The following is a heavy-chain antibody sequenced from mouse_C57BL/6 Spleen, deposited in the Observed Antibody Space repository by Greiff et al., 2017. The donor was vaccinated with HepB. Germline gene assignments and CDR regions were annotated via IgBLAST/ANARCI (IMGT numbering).Heavy chain of an antibody. CDR1: GYTFTDYN. CDR2: INPNNGGT. D-gene: IGHD1-1*01. V-gene: IGHV1-18*01. Sequence: EVQLQQSGPELVKPGASVKIPCKASGYTFTDYNMDWVKQSHGKSLEWIGDINPNNGGTIYNQKFKGKATLTGDKPSRTAYMELSSLTSEDTAVYYWARVNYYGSSSYYYAMDYGGQGTSVNVSS. CDR3: ARVNYYGSSSYYYAMDY. J-gene: IGHJ4*01.